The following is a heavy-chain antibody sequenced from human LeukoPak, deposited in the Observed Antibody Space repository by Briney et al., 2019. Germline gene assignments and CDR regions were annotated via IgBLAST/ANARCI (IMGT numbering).Heavy chain of an antibody. J-gene: IGHJ6*03. CDR1: GGSFSGYY. CDR3: AKDGSSYYDILTGYSNYYYYYYMDV. V-gene: IGHV3-33*06. CDR2: IWYDGSNK. Sequence: LSLTCAVYGGSFSGYYWSWIRQPPGKGLEWVAVIWYDGSNKYYADSVKGRFTISRDNSKNTLYLQMNSLRAEDTAVYYCAKDGSSYYDILTGYSNYYYYYYMDVWGKGTTVTVSS. D-gene: IGHD3-9*01.